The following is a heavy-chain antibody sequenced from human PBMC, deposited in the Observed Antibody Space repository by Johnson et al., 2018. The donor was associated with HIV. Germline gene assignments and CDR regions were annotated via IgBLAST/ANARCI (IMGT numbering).Heavy chain of an antibody. J-gene: IGHJ3*02. CDR2: IRYAGSNK. CDR1: GFTFSSYG. V-gene: IGHV3-30*02. CDR3: ATVSGGPLSYPLWFGTHDAFDI. D-gene: IGHD3-10*01. Sequence: QVQLVESGGGVVQPGGSLRLSCAASGFTFSSYGMHWVRQAPGKGLEWVAFIRYAGSNKYYADSVKGRFTISRANSKNTLYLQMNSLGAEDTAVYYCATVSGGPLSYPLWFGTHDAFDIWGQGTMVTVSS.